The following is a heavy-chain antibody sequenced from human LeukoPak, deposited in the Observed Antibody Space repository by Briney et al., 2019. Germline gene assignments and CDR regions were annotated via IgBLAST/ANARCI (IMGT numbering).Heavy chain of an antibody. V-gene: IGHV3-66*01. D-gene: IGHD6-13*01. CDR2: IYSSGNT. Sequence: PGRSLRLSCAASGFTFRSYAMHWVRQAPGKGLEWVSVIYSSGNTHYADSVKGRFTISRDNSKNTLYLQMNSLRAEDTAVYYCARGIAAVGIVGVFDCWGQGTLVTVSS. CDR1: GFTFRSYA. J-gene: IGHJ4*02. CDR3: ARGIAAVGIVGVFDC.